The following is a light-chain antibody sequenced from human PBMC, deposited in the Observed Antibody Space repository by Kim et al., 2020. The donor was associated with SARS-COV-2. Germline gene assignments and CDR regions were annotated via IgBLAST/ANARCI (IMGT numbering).Light chain of an antibody. CDR1: SSDVCGYNY. Sequence: QSALTQPASVSGSPGQSITISCTGTSSDVCGYNYVSWYQQHPGKVPKLIIYDVSQRPSGVSNRFSGSKSGNTASLTISGLQAEDEADYYCSSYTISITYVFGTGTKVTVL. CDR2: DVS. J-gene: IGLJ1*01. V-gene: IGLV2-14*01. CDR3: SSYTISITYV.